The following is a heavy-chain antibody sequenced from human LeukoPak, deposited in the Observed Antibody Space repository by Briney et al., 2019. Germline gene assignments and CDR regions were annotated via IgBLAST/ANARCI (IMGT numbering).Heavy chain of an antibody. CDR3: ARDCGSDCSQAFDI. CDR1: GFTFSSYW. D-gene: IGHD2-21*02. V-gene: IGHV3-74*01. J-gene: IGHJ3*02. CDR2: VNGDGSST. Sequence: GGSLRLSCAASGFTFSSYWMHWVRQAPGKGLVWVSRVNGDGSSTGYADSVKGRFTISRDNAKNSLYLQMNSLRVEDTAVYYCARDCGSDCSQAFDIWGQGTMVTVSS.